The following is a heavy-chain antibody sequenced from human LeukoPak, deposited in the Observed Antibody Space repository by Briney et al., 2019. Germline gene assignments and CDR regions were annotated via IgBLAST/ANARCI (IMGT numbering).Heavy chain of an antibody. D-gene: IGHD2-2*01. J-gene: IGHJ6*02. Sequence: PGGSLRLSCAASGFTFSSYWMSWVRQAPGKGLEWVANIKQDGSEKYYVDSVKGRFTISRDNAKNSLYLQMNSLRAEDTAVYYCARVSGIRYCSSTSCYYYYGMDVWGQGTTVTVSS. V-gene: IGHV3-7*01. CDR3: ARVSGIRYCSSTSCYYYYGMDV. CDR1: GFTFSSYW. CDR2: IKQDGSEK.